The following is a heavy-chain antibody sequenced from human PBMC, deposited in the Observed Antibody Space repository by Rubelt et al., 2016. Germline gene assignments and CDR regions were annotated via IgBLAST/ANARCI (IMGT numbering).Heavy chain of an antibody. CDR2: ISYDGRNK. D-gene: IGHD6-13*01. J-gene: IGHJ2*01. CDR1: GFTFSSCH. Sequence: GFTFSSCHMHWVRQAPGKGLEWVALISYDGRNKHYADSVKGRFTISRDNSKNTLDLQMNSLRAEDTALYYCASAGATADSRWYFDLWGRGTLVTVSS. V-gene: IGHV3-33*05. CDR3: ASAGATADSRWYFDL.